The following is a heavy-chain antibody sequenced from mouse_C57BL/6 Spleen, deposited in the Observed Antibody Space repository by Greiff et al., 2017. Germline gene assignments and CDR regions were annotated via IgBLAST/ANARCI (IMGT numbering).Heavy chain of an antibody. D-gene: IGHD2-4*01. CDR1: GYTFTSYW. J-gene: IGHJ4*01. V-gene: IGHV1-52*01. CDR2: IDPSDSET. CDR3: ARSQEITTFYYYAMDY. Sequence: QVQLQQPGAELVRPGSSVKLSCKASGYTFTSYWMHWVKQRPIQGLEWIGNIDPSDSETHYNQKFKDKATLTVDKSSSTAYMQLSSLTSEDSAVYYCARSQEITTFYYYAMDYWGQGTSVTVSS.